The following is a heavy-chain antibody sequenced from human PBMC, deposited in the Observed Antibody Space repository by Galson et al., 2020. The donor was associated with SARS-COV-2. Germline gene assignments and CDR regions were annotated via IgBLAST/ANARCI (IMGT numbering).Heavy chain of an antibody. D-gene: IGHD5-18*01. CDR2: IYYSGST. CDR3: AIIERDTAMDPSGLYYYGMDV. J-gene: IGHJ6*02. CDR1: GGSVSSGSYY. V-gene: IGHV4-61*01. Sequence: PETLSPTCPVSGGSVSSGSYYWSWIRQPPGKGLEWIGYIYYSGSTNYNPSPKSRVPISVDTSKNQFSLKLSSVTAADTAVYYCAIIERDTAMDPSGLYYYGMDVWGQGTTVTVSS.